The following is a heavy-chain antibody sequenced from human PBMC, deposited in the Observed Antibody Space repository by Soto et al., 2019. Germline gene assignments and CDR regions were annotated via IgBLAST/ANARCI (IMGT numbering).Heavy chain of an antibody. CDR3: ARDEGDDSSGYYDVNY. CDR1: GGTYRNYA. Sequence: QVHLVQSGAEVKKPGSSVRVSCKASGGTYRNYAVNWLRQAPGQGLEWMGGIIPISGTTNYAQKFQGRVTFTADESTSTAYMELRRLRSEDTAVYFCARDEGDDSSGYYDVNYWGQGTLVTVSS. D-gene: IGHD3-22*01. J-gene: IGHJ4*02. CDR2: IIPISGTT. V-gene: IGHV1-69*01.